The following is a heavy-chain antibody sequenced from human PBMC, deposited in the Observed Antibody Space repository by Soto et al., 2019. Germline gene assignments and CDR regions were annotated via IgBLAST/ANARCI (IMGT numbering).Heavy chain of an antibody. CDR1: GGSLSSSGYY. CDR2: IYYSGST. D-gene: IGHD6-13*01. CDR3: ARAVAAAGTFWFDP. Sequence: SETLSLTCSVSGGSLSSSGYYWGWIRQPPGKGLEWIGYIYYSGSTNYNPSLKSRVTISVDTSKNQFSLKLSSVTAADTAVYYCARAVAAAGTFWFDPWGQGTLVTVSS. V-gene: IGHV4-61*08. J-gene: IGHJ5*02.